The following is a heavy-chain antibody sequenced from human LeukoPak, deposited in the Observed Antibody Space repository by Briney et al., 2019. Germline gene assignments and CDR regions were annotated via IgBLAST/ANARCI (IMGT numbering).Heavy chain of an antibody. D-gene: IGHD3-9*01. CDR1: GGTFSSYA. V-gene: IGHV1-18*01. CDR2: ISAYNGNT. Sequence: ASVKVSCKASGGTFSSYAISWVRQAPGQGLEWMGWISAYNGNTNYAQKLQGRVTMTTDTSTSTAYMELRSLRSDDTAVYYCARDLDDILTGPNWFDPWGQGTLVTVSS. CDR3: ARDLDDILTGPNWFDP. J-gene: IGHJ5*02.